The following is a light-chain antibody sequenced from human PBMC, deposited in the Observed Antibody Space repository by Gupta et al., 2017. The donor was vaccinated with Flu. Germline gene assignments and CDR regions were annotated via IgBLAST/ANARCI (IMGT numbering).Light chain of an antibody. CDR2: DAS. CDR1: HNLGTF. V-gene: IGKV3-11*01. J-gene: IGKJ2*01. Sequence: EIVLTQSPATLSLSPGERATLSCRASHNLGTFLAWFQQKPGQAPRLLIYDASHRATGIPARFSGSGSGTDFILTISSLEPDDFAVYYCQQRSGWPLYTFGQGTKLEIK. CDR3: QQRSGWPLYT.